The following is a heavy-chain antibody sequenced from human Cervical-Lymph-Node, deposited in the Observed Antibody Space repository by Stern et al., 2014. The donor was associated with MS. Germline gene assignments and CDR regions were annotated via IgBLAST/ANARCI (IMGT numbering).Heavy chain of an antibody. J-gene: IGHJ5*02. V-gene: IGHV4-61*02. CDR3: ATTRWDLFTWNWFDP. Sequence: VHLVESGPGLVKPSQTLSLTCTVSGGSISSSGYYWSWIRQPADKGLEWIGRIHDSGGTYYNPSLKSRVTISMDTPKHQFSLKLPSGTAADTAVYYCATTRWDLFTWNWFDPWGQGTLVTVSS. CDR2: IHDSGGT. D-gene: IGHD1-26*01. CDR1: GGSISSSGYY.